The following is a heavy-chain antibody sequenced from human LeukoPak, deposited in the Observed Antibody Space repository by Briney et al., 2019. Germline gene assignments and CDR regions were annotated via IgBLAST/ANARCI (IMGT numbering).Heavy chain of an antibody. CDR3: ARDSPPRYSSSWFDY. V-gene: IGHV3-21*01. J-gene: IGHJ4*02. CDR2: ISSSSSYI. Sequence: GGSLRLSCAASGFTFSSYAMSWVRQAPGKGLEWVSSISSSSSYIYYADSVKGRFTISRDNAKNSLYLQMNSLRAEDTAVYYCARDSPPRYSSSWFDYWGQGTLVTVSS. D-gene: IGHD6-13*01. CDR1: GFTFSSYA.